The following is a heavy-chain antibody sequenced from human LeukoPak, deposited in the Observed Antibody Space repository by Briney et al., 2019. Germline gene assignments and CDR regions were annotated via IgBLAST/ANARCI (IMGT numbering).Heavy chain of an antibody. CDR1: GFTFSGYA. D-gene: IGHD4-17*01. J-gene: IGHJ3*02. CDR2: ILAGGGST. CDR3: AKDMGPTTVILGAFDI. Sequence: PGGSLRLSCVVSGFTFSGYAMAWVRQAPGKGLEWLSGILAGGGSTYYADSVKGRFTISRDNSKNTLYLQMNSLRAEDMALYYCAKDMGPTTVILGAFDIWGQGTMVTVSS. V-gene: IGHV3-23*01.